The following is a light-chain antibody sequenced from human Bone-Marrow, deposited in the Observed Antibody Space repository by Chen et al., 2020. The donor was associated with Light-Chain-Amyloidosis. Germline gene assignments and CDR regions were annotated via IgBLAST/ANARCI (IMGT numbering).Light chain of an antibody. CDR1: QGISKY. J-gene: IGKJ4*01. V-gene: IGKV1-27*01. CDR3: QKYNNAPLT. Sequence: DFQMTQSPSSLSASVGERVTITCRASQGISKYLAWYQQKPGKVPKLLISATSTLQSGVPSRFSGSGFGTDFALAISSLQPEDVATYYCQKYNNAPLTFGGGTKVEIK. CDR2: ATS.